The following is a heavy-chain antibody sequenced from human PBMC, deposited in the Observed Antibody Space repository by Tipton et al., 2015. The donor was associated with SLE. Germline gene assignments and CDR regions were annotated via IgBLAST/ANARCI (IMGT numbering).Heavy chain of an antibody. V-gene: IGHV3-49*04. Sequence: SLRLSCIVSGLIFGDYTMTWVRQAPGKGLEWVGFIRSRTYGGSTGYAASVKGRFTISRDDSKSIAYLQMNSLKSEDTAVYYCARGLYYPDNRNLAQFDFWGQGTLVTVSS. D-gene: IGHD1-14*01. CDR2: IRSRTYGGST. J-gene: IGHJ4*02. CDR3: ARGLYYPDNRNLAQFDF. CDR1: GLIFGDYT.